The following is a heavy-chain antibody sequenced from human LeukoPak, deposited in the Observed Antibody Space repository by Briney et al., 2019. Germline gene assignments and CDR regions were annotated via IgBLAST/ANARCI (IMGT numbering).Heavy chain of an antibody. J-gene: IGHJ3*02. D-gene: IGHD3-16*01. V-gene: IGHV7-4-1*02. CDR3: ARNRAYIGTGVVFAFDI. CDR2: INTNTGNP. CDR1: GYTFTSYA. Sequence: ASVKVSCKASGYTFTSYAMNWVRQAPGQGLEWMGWINTNTGNPTYAQGFTGRFVFSLDTSVSTAYLQISSLKAEDTAVYYCARNRAYIGTGVVFAFDIWGQGTMVTVSS.